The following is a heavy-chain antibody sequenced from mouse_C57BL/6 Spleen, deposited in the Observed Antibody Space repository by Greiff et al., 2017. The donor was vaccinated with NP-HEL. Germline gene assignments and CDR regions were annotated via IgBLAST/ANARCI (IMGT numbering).Heavy chain of an antibody. Sequence: QVQLQQSGPGLVQPSQSLSITCTVSGFSLTSYGVHWVRQSPGKGLEWLGVIWSGGSTDYNAAFISRLSISKDNSKSQVFFKMNSLQADDTAIYYCARNPDSSGYDYAMDYWGQGTSVTVSS. CDR2: IWSGGST. CDR1: GFSLTSYG. D-gene: IGHD3-2*02. V-gene: IGHV2-2*01. CDR3: ARNPDSSGYDYAMDY. J-gene: IGHJ4*01.